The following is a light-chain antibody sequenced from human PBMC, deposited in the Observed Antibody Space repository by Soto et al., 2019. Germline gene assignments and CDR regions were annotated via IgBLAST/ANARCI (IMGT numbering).Light chain of an antibody. CDR2: DTS. Sequence: EIVLTQSPGPLSLPPGDRATVSCRAGQGIGDTLAWYQHKPGQTPRLLIYDTSTRATGVPTRFSGSRSGAEFTLTINSLQSEDFAVYYCQPYNNWPLTFGGGTKVDIK. J-gene: IGKJ4*01. CDR3: QPYNNWPLT. CDR1: QGIGDT. V-gene: IGKV3-15*01.